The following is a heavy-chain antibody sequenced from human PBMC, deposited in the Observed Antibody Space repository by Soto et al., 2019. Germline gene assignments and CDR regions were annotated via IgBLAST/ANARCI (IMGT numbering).Heavy chain of an antibody. CDR1: GGSISSGGYY. Sequence: KPSETLSLTCTVSGGSISSGGYYWSWIRQHPGKGLEWIGYIYYSGSTYYNPSLKSRVTISVDTSKTQFSLKLSSVTAADTAVYYCARERRGSCSGGSCYSVDYWGQGTLVTVSS. CDR3: ARERRGSCSGGSCYSVDY. J-gene: IGHJ4*02. D-gene: IGHD2-15*01. CDR2: IYYSGST. V-gene: IGHV4-31*03.